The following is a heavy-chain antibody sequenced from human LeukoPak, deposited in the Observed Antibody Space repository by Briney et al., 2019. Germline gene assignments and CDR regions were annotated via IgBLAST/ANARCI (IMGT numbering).Heavy chain of an antibody. Sequence: SETLSLTCTVSNGSISPYYWSWIRQPPGKGLEWIGYIYHSGNTNYNPSLSSRVTISVDTSKNQFSLKLSSVTAADTAVYYCATARYADTAHFFDLWGRGTLVTVSS. V-gene: IGHV4-59*08. D-gene: IGHD5-18*01. J-gene: IGHJ2*01. CDR3: ATARYADTAHFFDL. CDR1: NGSISPYY. CDR2: IYHSGNT.